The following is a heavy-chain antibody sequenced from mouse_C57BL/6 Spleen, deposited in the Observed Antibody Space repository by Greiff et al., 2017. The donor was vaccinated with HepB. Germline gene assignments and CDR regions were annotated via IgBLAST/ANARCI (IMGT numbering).Heavy chain of an antibody. CDR2: FHPYNDDT. J-gene: IGHJ4*01. Sequence: VKLMESGAELVKPGASVKMSCKASGYTFTTYPIEWMKQNHGKSLEWIGNFHPYNDDTKYNEKFKGKATLTVEKSSSTVYLELSRLTSDDSAVYYCARRGVYYYGSSFYYAMDYWGQGTSVTVSS. V-gene: IGHV1-47*01. CDR3: ARRGVYYYGSSFYYAMDY. D-gene: IGHD1-1*01. CDR1: GYTFTTYP.